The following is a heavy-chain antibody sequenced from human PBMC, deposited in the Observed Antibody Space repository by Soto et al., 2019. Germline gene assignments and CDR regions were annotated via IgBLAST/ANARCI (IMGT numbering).Heavy chain of an antibody. V-gene: IGHV4-31*03. Sequence: SETLSLTCTVSGGSISSGGYYWSWIRQHPGKGLEWIGYIYYSGSTYYNPSLKSRVTISVDTSKNQFSLKLSSVTAADTAEYYCARLRSYGQADYWGQGTLVTVSS. J-gene: IGHJ4*02. CDR1: GGSISSGGYY. D-gene: IGHD5-18*01. CDR3: ARLRSYGQADY. CDR2: IYYSGST.